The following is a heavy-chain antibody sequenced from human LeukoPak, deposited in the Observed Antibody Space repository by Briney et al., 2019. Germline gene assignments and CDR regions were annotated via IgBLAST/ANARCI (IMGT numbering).Heavy chain of an antibody. CDR2: IYPGDSDT. CDR3: ARQNDFRPDY. V-gene: IGHV5-51*01. J-gene: IGHJ4*02. Sequence: GESLKISCKGSGYTFSSYWIGWVRQMPGKGLEWMGIIYPGDSDTRYSPSLQGQGTISVDTSIGTAYLQWSSLKASDTAIYYCARQNDFRPDYWGQGTLVTVSS. CDR1: GYTFSSYW. D-gene: IGHD3-3*01.